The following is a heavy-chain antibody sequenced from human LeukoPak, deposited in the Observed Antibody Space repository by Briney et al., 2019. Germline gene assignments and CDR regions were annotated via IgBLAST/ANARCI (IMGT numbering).Heavy chain of an antibody. V-gene: IGHV3-23*01. D-gene: IGHD4-17*01. CDR1: GFTFSIYA. CDR3: AKATDYGDYGY. J-gene: IGHJ4*02. CDR2: ISGSGGST. Sequence: QTGGSLRLSCAASGFTFSIYAMSWVRQAPGKGLEWVSAISGSGGSTYYADSVKGRFTISRDNSKNTLYLQMNSLRAEDTAVYYCAKATDYGDYGYWGQGTLVTVSS.